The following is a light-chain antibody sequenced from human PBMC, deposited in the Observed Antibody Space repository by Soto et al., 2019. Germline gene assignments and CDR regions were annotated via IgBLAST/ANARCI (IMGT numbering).Light chain of an antibody. V-gene: IGKV3D-7*01. CDR1: QSVSSSY. Sequence: PGERVTLSCRASQSVSSSYLTWYQQKPGQAPRLLIYGASTRATGIPARFSGSGSGTDFTLTISSLQPEDFAVYYCQLVGQGTKLEIK. CDR2: GAS. J-gene: IGKJ2*01. CDR3: QL.